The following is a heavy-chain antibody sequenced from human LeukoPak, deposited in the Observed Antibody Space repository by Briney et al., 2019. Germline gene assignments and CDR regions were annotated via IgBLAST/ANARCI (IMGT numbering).Heavy chain of an antibody. J-gene: IGHJ4*02. CDR3: ARGWLRYGFDY. CDR1: GDTVSSNSAA. V-gene: IGHV6-1*01. D-gene: IGHD5-12*01. CDR2: TCYTSTTYN. Sequence: SQTLSLTCAISGDTVSSNSAAWSWIRQSPSRGLEWLGSTCYTSTTYNKYSVTVQSRITINPDTTKNPFSLSLISVTPEDTAVYYCARGWLRYGFDYWRQGTLVSVSS.